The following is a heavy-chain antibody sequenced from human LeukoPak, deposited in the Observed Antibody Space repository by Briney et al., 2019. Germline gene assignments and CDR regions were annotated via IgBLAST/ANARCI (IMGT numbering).Heavy chain of an antibody. CDR3: TGYCSSTSCFRFDP. J-gene: IGHJ5*02. Sequence: GGSLRLSCTASGFTFGDYAMGWVRQAPGKGLEWVGFIRSKAYGGTTEYAASVKGRFTISRDDSKSIAYLQMNSLKTEDTAVYYCTGYCSSTSCFRFDPWGQGTLVTVSS. CDR2: IRSKAYGGTT. V-gene: IGHV3-49*04. D-gene: IGHD2-2*01. CDR1: GFTFGDYA.